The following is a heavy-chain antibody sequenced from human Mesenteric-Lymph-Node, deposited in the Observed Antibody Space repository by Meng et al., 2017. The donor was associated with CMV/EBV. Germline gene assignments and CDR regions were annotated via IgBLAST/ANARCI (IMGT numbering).Heavy chain of an antibody. CDR1: GGTFSTHV. V-gene: IGHV1-69*01. J-gene: IGHJ4*02. CDR3: ATGPLRGGYSELDH. D-gene: IGHD5-12*01. Sequence: SGGTFSTHVFSWVRQAPGQGLEWMGGIIPIFGTANYAQKFQDRVTITADESTTTAYMGLSSLTSQDTAVYYCATGPLRGGYSELDHWGQGTLVTVSS. CDR2: IIPIFGTA.